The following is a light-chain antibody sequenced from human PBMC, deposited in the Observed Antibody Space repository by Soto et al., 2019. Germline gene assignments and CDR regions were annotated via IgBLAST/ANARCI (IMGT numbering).Light chain of an antibody. CDR2: GAS. Sequence: QSPGTLSLSPGERATLSCRASQTISSNYLAWYQQKPGQAPRLLIYGASGRATGIPDRFTGSGSGTDFTLTISRLEPEDFAVYYCQQYGSSPLTFGGGTKVDI. CDR3: QQYGSSPLT. V-gene: IGKV3-20*01. CDR1: QTISSNY. J-gene: IGKJ4*01.